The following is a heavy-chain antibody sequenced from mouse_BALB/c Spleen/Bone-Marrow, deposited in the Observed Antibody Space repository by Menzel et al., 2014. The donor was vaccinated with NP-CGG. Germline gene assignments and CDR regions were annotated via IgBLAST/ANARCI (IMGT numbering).Heavy chain of an antibody. Sequence: VQLQQSGAELVKPGASVKLSCTASGFNIKDTYXHWVXQRPXXGLEWIXXIDXXXGNTKYDPKFQGKATITADTSSNTAYLQLSSLTSEDTAVYYCARYSYGSRGYYFDYWGQGTTLTVSS. CDR2: IDXXXGNT. J-gene: IGHJ2*01. D-gene: IGHD1-1*01. CDR1: GFNIKDTY. CDR3: ARYSYGSRGYYFDY. V-gene: IGHV14-3*02.